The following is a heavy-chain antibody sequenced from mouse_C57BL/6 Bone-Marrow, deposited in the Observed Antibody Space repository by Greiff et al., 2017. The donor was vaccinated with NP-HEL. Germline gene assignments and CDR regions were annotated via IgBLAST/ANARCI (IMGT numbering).Heavy chain of an antibody. D-gene: IGHD2-4*01. J-gene: IGHJ3*01. CDR1: GYTFTSYW. CDR3: ARGVYYDYDSFAY. CDR2: IDPSDSYT. Sequence: VKLQQSGAELVMPGASVKLSCKASGYTFTSYWMHWVKQRPGQGLEWIGEIDPSDSYTNYNQKFKGKSTLTVDKSSSTAYMQLSSLTSEDSAVYYCARGVYYDYDSFAYWGQGTLVTVSA. V-gene: IGHV1-69*01.